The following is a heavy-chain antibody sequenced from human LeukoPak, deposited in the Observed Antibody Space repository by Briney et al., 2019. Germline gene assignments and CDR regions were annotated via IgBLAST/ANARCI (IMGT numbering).Heavy chain of an antibody. D-gene: IGHD3-10*01. J-gene: IGHJ4*02. V-gene: IGHV3-30*04. CDR3: ARPDDSESFYRANHY. CDR1: GFSFNSYP. Sequence: GGSLRLSCAASGFSFNSYPMHWVRQAPGKGLEWVAVISNDGNNKYYADSVKGRFTISRDNSNNTLSLQMNGLRVVDTAVYYCARPDDSESFYRANHYWGRGTLVTVS. CDR2: ISNDGNNK.